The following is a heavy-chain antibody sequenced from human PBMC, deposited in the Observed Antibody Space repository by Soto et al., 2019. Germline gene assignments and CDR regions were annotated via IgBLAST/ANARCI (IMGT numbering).Heavy chain of an antibody. CDR3: SRGERQQQRDY. D-gene: IGHD6-13*01. CDR1: GDSISSSKW. V-gene: IGHV4-4*02. Sequence: QVQLQESGPGLVKPSGTLSLTCAVSGDSISSSKWWSWVRQPPGKGLEWIGEIYHSGSTNYNPSLKSRVIISVDKYTNQFSLKLSSVTDAYTAVYYCSRGERQQQRDYWGQGTLVTVSS. J-gene: IGHJ4*02. CDR2: IYHSGST.